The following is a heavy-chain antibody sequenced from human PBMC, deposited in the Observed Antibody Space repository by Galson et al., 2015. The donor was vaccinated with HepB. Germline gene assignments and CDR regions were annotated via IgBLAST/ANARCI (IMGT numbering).Heavy chain of an antibody. CDR1: GSTFNSYE. Sequence: SLRPSCAASGSTFNSYEMHWVRQAPGKGLEWVSFISGSAGSTEYADSVKGRLTIARDNSKNTLFQQMNSLRAEDTAVYYCVKFWSRDPGTGSSSKFDYWGQGTLVTVS. D-gene: IGHD6-13*01. J-gene: IGHJ4*02. V-gene: IGHV3-23*01. CDR2: ISGSAGST. CDR3: VKFWSRDPGTGSSSKFDY.